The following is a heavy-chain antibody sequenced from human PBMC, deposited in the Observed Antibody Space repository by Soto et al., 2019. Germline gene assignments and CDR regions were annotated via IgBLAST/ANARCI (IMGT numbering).Heavy chain of an antibody. CDR1: GYTFTSYD. CDR2: MNPNSGNT. J-gene: IGHJ5*02. Sequence: ASVKVSCKASGYTFTSYDINWVRQATGQGFEWMGWMNPNSGNTGYAQKFQGRVTMTRDTSITTAYMELSSLRSEDTAVYYCARGFPTGGYHNGNWFDPWGQGTLVTVSS. V-gene: IGHV1-8*01. CDR3: ARGFPTGGYHNGNWFDP. D-gene: IGHD1-26*01.